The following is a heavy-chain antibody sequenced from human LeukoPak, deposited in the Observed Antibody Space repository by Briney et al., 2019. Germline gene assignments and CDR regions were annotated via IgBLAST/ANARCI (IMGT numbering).Heavy chain of an antibody. Sequence: SETLSLTCAVYGGSFSGYYWSWIRQPPGKGLEWIGEINHSGSTNYNPSLKSRVTISVDTSKNPFSLKLSSVTAADTAVYYCARFGYSGYDFDWGQGTLVTVSS. V-gene: IGHV4-34*01. CDR3: ARFGYSGYDFD. CDR2: INHSGST. D-gene: IGHD5-12*01. J-gene: IGHJ4*02. CDR1: GGSFSGYY.